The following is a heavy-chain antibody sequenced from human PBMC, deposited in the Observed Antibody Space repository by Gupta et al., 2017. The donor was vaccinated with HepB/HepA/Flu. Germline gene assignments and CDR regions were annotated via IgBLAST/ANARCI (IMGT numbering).Heavy chain of an antibody. D-gene: IGHD6-19*01. J-gene: IGHJ4*02. CDR1: GFTVSSNY. CDR2: IYSGGST. V-gene: IGHV3-66*01. CDR3: ARDGGNIAVAGPDY. Sequence: EVQLVESGGGLVQPGGSLRLSCAASGFTVSSNYMSWVRQAPGKGLEWVSVIYSGGSTYYADSVKGRFTISRDNSKNTLYPQMNSLRAEDTAVYYCARDGGNIAVAGPDYWGQGTLVTVPS.